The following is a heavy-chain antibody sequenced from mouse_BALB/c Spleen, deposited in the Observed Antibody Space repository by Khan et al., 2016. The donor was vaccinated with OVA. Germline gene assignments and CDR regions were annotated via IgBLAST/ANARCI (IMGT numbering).Heavy chain of an antibody. D-gene: IGHD2-10*01. V-gene: IGHV2-6-1*01. J-gene: IGHJ4*01. Sequence: QVQLKESGPGLVAPSQSLSITCTISGFSLTNYGIHWVRQPPGQGLEWLVVIWSAGSTTYNSAIKSRLSISKDNSKSQVFLKMNSLQTDDTAMYYCARQPYYHYYVMDYWGQGTSVTVSS. CDR1: GFSLTNYG. CDR3: ARQPYYHYYVMDY. CDR2: IWSAGST.